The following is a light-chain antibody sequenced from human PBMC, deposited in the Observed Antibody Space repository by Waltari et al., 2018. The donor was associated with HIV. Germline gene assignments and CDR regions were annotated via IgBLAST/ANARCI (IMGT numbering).Light chain of an antibody. CDR3: SSDTITNTWV. V-gene: IGLV2-14*01. CDR1: HSDIGTFDF. J-gene: IGLJ3*02. CDR2: RVT. Sequence: QSALAQPASVSGSPGQSVTISCAGSHSDIGTFDFVSWYQQLPGKAPKLIIYRVTFRPSGVPTRFSASKSANTASLTISDRQTEDEAHYYCSSDTITNTWVFGGGTMLTVL.